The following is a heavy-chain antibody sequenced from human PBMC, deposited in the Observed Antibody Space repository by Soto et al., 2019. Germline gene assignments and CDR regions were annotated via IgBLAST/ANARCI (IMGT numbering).Heavy chain of an antibody. J-gene: IGHJ6*02. CDR3: ARDPGYDFWKLRYGMDV. V-gene: IGHV3-33*01. CDR1: GFTFSSYG. D-gene: IGHD3-3*01. CDR2: IWYDGSNK. Sequence: GGSLRLSCAASGFTFSSYGMHWVRQAPGKGLEWVAVIWYDGSNKYYADSVKGRFTISRDNSKNTLYLQMNSLRAEDTAVYYCARDPGYDFWKLRYGMDVWGQGTTVTVSS.